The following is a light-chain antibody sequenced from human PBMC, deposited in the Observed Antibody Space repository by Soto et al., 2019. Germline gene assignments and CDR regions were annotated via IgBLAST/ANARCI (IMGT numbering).Light chain of an antibody. Sequence: EIVLTQSPATLSLSPGERATLSCRASQSVSSYLAWYQQKPGQAPRLLIYDASNRATGIPARFSGSGSGTDFTLTISSLEPEDFAVYYCQQRSNLRATFGPGTKVDIK. CDR1: QSVSSY. CDR2: DAS. CDR3: QQRSNLRAT. V-gene: IGKV3-11*01. J-gene: IGKJ3*01.